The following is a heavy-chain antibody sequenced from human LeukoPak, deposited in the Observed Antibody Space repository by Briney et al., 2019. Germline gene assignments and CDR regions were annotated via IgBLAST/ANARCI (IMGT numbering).Heavy chain of an antibody. D-gene: IGHD3-10*01. CDR3: ARTYYYGSGRYFDY. V-gene: IGHV4-59*01. Sequence: SETLSLTCTVSGGSIGSYYWSWIRQPPGKGLDWIGYIYHSGSTNYNPSLKSRFTISLDTSKSQFSLKLSSVTAADTAVYYCARTYYYGSGRYFDYWGQGTLVTVSS. CDR2: IYHSGST. J-gene: IGHJ4*02. CDR1: GGSIGSYY.